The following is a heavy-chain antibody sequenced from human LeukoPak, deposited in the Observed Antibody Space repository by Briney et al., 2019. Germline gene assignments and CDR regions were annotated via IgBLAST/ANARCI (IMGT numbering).Heavy chain of an antibody. D-gene: IGHD2-15*01. V-gene: IGHV3-74*01. J-gene: IGHJ4*02. Sequence: GGSLRLSCAASGFTFSSYWMHWVRQAPGKGLVWVSRINSDGSSTSYADSVKGRFTISRDNAKNTLYLQMNSLRAEDTAVYYCAKKGVVAGNVDYWGQGTLITVSS. CDR2: INSDGSST. CDR1: GFTFSSYW. CDR3: AKKGVVAGNVDY.